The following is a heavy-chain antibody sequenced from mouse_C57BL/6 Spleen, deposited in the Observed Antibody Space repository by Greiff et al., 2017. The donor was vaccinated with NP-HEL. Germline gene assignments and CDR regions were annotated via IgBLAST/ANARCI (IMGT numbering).Heavy chain of an antibody. Sequence: QVQLQQPGAELVKPGASVKLSCKASGYTFTSYWMHWVKQRPGQGLEWIGMIHPNSGSTNYNEKFKSKATLTVDKPSSTAYMQLSSLTSEDSAVYYCARGVITTVVATDFDYWGQGTTLTVSS. V-gene: IGHV1-64*01. CDR1: GYTFTSYW. D-gene: IGHD1-1*01. CDR2: IHPNSGST. CDR3: ARGVITTVVATDFDY. J-gene: IGHJ2*01.